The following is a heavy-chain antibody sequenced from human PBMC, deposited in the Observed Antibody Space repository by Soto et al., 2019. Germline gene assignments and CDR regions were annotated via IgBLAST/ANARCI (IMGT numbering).Heavy chain of an antibody. CDR1: GGSFSGYY. J-gene: IGHJ4*02. D-gene: IGHD2-15*01. CDR3: ARRTVAATHAIFDY. Sequence: PSETLSLTFAVYGGSFSGYYWSWIRQPPGKGLEWIGEINHSGSTNYNPSLKSRVTISVDTSKNQFSLKLSSVTAADTAVYYCARRTVAATHAIFDYWGQGTLVTVSS. V-gene: IGHV4-34*01. CDR2: INHSGST.